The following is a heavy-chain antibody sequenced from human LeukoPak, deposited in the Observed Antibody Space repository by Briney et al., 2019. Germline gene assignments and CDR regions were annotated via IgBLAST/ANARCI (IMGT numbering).Heavy chain of an antibody. J-gene: IGHJ4*02. V-gene: IGHV4-4*07. D-gene: IGHD3-22*01. CDR3: ARDRLFGSGHRYFDY. CDR1: GGSISGCF. CDR2: IYTSGST. Sequence: SETLSLTCTVSGGSISGCFWTWIRQPAGKGLEWIGRIYTSGSTNYNPSLKSRVTMSVDTSKNQFSLKLSSVTAADTAVYYCARDRLFGSGHRYFDYWGQGTLVTVSS.